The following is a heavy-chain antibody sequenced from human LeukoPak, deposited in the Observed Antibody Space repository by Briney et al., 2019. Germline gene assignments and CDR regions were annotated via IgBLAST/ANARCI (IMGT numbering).Heavy chain of an antibody. D-gene: IGHD4-23*01. V-gene: IGHV1-2*02. CDR3: AREGEHDYGGNSDAFDI. Sequence: GASVKVSCKASGYTFTGYYMHWVRQAPGQGLEWMGWINPNSGGTNYAQKFQGRVTMTRDTSISTAYMELSRLRSDDTAVYYCAREGEHDYGGNSDAFDIWGQGTMVTVSS. J-gene: IGHJ3*02. CDR1: GYTFTGYY. CDR2: INPNSGGT.